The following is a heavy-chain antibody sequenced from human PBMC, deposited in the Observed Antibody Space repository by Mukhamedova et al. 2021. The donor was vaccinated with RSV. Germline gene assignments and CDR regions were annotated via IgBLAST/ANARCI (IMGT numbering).Heavy chain of an antibody. Sequence: IRQPPGKGLEWIGSIYHSGSTYYNPSLKSRVTISVDTSKNQFSLKLSSVTAADTAVYYCAREGIENWFDPWVQGTLVTVSS. CDR3: AREGIENWFDP. J-gene: IGHJ5*02. V-gene: IGHV4-38-2*02. D-gene: IGHD6-13*01. CDR2: IYHSGST.